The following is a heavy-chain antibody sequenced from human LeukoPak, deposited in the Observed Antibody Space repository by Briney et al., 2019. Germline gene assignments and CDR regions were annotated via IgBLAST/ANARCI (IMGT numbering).Heavy chain of an antibody. D-gene: IGHD3-9*01. V-gene: IGHV1-2*02. CDR1: GSTFTGAY. J-gene: IGHJ4*02. Sequence: ASVKVSCKPSGSTFTGAYMHWVRQAPGQGLEWMGWINPNSGETKFAQKFQGRVTMTRDTSISTVYMDLGGLRSDDTAVYYCARVLFNSGYDYWGQGSLVTVSS. CDR2: INPNSGET. CDR3: ARVLFNSGYDY.